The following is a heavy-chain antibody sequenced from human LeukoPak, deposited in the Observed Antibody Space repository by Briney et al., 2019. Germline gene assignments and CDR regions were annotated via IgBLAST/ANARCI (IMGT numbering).Heavy chain of an antibody. CDR3: ARKQYLLLYDGYFQH. J-gene: IGHJ1*01. D-gene: IGHD2-2*02. CDR2: INHSGST. V-gene: IGHV4-34*01. Sequence: PSQTLSPTCAVYRGSLRGYYWSWIRQRPGKGLEWIGEINHSGSTNYKPSLKSQVTISVATSKNQFSLKLRSVTAADQAVYYSARKQYLLLYDGYFQHWGQGTLATVSS. CDR1: RGSLRGYY.